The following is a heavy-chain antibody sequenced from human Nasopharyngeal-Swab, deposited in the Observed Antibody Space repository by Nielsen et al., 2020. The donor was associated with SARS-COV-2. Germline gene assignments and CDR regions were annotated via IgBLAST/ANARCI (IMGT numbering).Heavy chain of an antibody. CDR1: GFTVSSNY. J-gene: IGHJ6*03. V-gene: IGHV3-53*01. D-gene: IGHD6-6*01. CDR2: IYSGGST. Sequence: GESLKISCAASGFTVSSNYMSWVRQAPGKGLEWVSLIYSGGSTYYADSVKGRFTISRDNSKNTLYLQMNSLRPEDTAVYYCARDQRSWDSSSSRYYYYMDVWGKGTTVTVSS. CDR3: ARDQRSWDSSSSRYYYYMDV.